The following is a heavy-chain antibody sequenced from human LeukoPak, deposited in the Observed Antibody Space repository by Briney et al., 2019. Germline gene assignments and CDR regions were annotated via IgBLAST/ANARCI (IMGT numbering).Heavy chain of an antibody. CDR1: GYTFTGYY. CDR2: INPNSGGT. Sequence: RASVKVSCKASGYTFTGYYMHWVRQAPGQGLEWMGWINPNSGGTNYAQKFQGRVTMTRDTSISTAYMELSSLRSEDTAVYYCASSFPTVTTLGYYYYMDVWGKGTTVTISS. J-gene: IGHJ6*03. D-gene: IGHD4-17*01. V-gene: IGHV1-2*02. CDR3: ASSFPTVTTLGYYYYMDV.